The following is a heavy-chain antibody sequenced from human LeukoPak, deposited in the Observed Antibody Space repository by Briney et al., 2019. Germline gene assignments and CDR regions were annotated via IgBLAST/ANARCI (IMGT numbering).Heavy chain of an antibody. CDR1: GYTFTGYY. CDR2: INPNSGGT. CDR3: ASADPSMVRGVIYYYYGMDV. J-gene: IGHJ6*02. Sequence: ASVKVSCKASGYTFTGYYMHWVRQAPGQGLEWMGWINPNSGGTNYAQKFQGRVTMTRDTSISTAYMELSRLRSDDTAMYYCASADPSMVRGVIYYYYGMDVWGQGTTVTVSS. D-gene: IGHD3-10*01. V-gene: IGHV1-2*02.